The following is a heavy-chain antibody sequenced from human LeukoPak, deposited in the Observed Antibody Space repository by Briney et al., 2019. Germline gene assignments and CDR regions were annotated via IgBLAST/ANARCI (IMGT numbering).Heavy chain of an antibody. V-gene: IGHV3-30*02. CDR2: IRDDGSNE. D-gene: IGHD1-20*01. Sequence: GGSLRLSCAASGFTFSTYGMHWVRQAPGKGLEWVAFIRDDGSNEYCADSVKGRFTISRDNSKNTLYLQMNSLRAEDTAVYFCAKDEEVTGTNLGLILDAFDIWGQGTMVTVSS. J-gene: IGHJ3*02. CDR1: GFTFSTYG. CDR3: AKDEEVTGTNLGLILDAFDI.